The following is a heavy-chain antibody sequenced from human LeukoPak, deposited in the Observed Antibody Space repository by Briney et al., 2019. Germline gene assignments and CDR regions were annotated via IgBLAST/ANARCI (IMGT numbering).Heavy chain of an antibody. CDR1: GGSISSYY. Sequence: SETLSLTCTVSGGSISSYYWSWIRQPPGKGLEWIGRIYTSGSTNYNPSLKSRVTISVDTSKNQFSLKLSSVTAADTAVYYCARVITVRGVIFDYWGQGTLVTVSS. D-gene: IGHD3-16*01. J-gene: IGHJ4*02. CDR2: IYTSGST. CDR3: ARVITVRGVIFDY. V-gene: IGHV4-4*07.